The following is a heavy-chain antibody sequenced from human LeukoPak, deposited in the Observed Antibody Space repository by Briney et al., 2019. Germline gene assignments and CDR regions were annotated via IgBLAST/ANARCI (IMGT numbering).Heavy chain of an antibody. CDR2: ISSAGTT. CDR1: GFTVRSNY. CDR3: ARDLEAANTYYFDY. Sequence: GGSLKLSCAASGFTVRSNYLSWVRQAPGKGLEWVSIISSAGTTYYADSVKGRFTISRDNSKNTVYLQVNSLRDEDTAVYYCARDLEAANTYYFDYWGQGTMVTVSS. J-gene: IGHJ4*02. V-gene: IGHV3-66*01. D-gene: IGHD6-13*01.